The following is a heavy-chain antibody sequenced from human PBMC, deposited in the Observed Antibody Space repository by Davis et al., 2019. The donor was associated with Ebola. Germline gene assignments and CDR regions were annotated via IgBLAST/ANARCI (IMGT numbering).Heavy chain of an antibody. CDR3: AQSIEMTPRGVYYYGMDV. J-gene: IGHJ6*02. V-gene: IGHV3-23*01. CDR1: GFTFSSYA. CDR2: ISGGGDIT. D-gene: IGHD5-24*01. Sequence: GESLKISCAASGFTFSSYAMSWVRQAPGKGLEWVSTISGGGDITNYADSVKGRFTISRDNSKNTLYLQMNSLRAEDTAVYYCAQSIEMTPRGVYYYGMDVWGQGTTVAVSS.